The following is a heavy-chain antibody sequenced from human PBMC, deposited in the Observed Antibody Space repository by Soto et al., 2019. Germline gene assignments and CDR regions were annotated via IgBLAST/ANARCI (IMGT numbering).Heavy chain of an antibody. CDR2: INHNGST. J-gene: IGHJ2*01. CDR3: ARMAVVIAIRYFDL. D-gene: IGHD2-21*01. V-gene: IGHV4-34*01. Sequence: SETLSLTCAVYVGSFSGYYWSRIRQPPGKGLEWIGEINHNGSTNYNPSLKSRVTISVDTSKNQFSLKLSSVTAADTAVYYCARMAVVIAIRYFDLWGRGTLVTVSS. CDR1: VGSFSGYY.